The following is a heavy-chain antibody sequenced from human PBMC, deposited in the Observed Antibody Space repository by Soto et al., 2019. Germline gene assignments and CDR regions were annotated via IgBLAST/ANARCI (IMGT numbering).Heavy chain of an antibody. Sequence: GGSLRLSCAASGFTFSSYAMHWVRQAPGKGLEWVAVISYDGSNKYYADSVKGRFTISRDNSKNTLYLQMNSLRAEDTAVYYCARDAPRWQQLVIYYYYYGMDVWGQGTTVTVSS. CDR1: GFTFSSYA. J-gene: IGHJ6*02. D-gene: IGHD6-13*01. CDR2: ISYDGSNK. CDR3: ARDAPRWQQLVIYYYYYGMDV. V-gene: IGHV3-30-3*01.